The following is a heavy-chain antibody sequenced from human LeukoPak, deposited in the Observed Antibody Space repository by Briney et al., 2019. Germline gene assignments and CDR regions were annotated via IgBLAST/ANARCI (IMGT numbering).Heavy chain of an antibody. CDR1: GFTFSTYS. CDR3: AKGAFPTAMVTPYFDY. Sequence: GGSLRLSCAASGFTFSTYSMNWVRQAPGKGLEWVSSISSGSSYIYYADSVKGRFTISRDNAKSSLYLQMNSLRAEDTAVYYCAKGAFPTAMVTPYFDYWGQGALVTVSS. CDR2: ISSGSSYI. V-gene: IGHV3-21*01. D-gene: IGHD5-18*01. J-gene: IGHJ4*02.